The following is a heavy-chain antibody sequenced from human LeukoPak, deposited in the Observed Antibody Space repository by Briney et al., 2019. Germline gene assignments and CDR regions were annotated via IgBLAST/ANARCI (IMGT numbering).Heavy chain of an antibody. CDR2: ISSSSSTI. CDR3: ARGGVAAAGTAPFDY. D-gene: IGHD6-13*01. J-gene: IGHJ4*02. Sequence: LSLTCTVSGGSISSSSYYWGWIRQPPGKGLEWVSYISSSSSTIYYADSVKGRFTISRDNAKNSLYLQMNSLRAEDTAVYYCARGGVAAAGTAPFDYWGQGTLVTVSS. CDR1: GGSISSSSYY. V-gene: IGHV3-11*04.